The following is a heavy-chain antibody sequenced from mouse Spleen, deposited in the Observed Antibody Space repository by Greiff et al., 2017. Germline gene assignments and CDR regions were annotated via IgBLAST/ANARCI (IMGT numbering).Heavy chain of an antibody. D-gene: IGHD3-1*01. J-gene: IGHJ2*01. CDR2: INPSNGGT. Sequence: QVQLQQPGTELVKPGASVKLSCKASGYTFTSYWMHWVKQRPGQGLEWIVNINPSNGGTNYNEKFKSKATLTVDTSSSTAYMQLSSLTSEDSAVYYCAREARAKDFDYWGQGTTLTVSS. CDR3: AREARAKDFDY. CDR1: GYTFTSYW. V-gene: IGHV1-53*01.